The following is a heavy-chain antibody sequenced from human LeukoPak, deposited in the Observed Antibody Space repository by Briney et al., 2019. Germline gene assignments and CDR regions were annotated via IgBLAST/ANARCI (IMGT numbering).Heavy chain of an antibody. J-gene: IGHJ5*02. V-gene: IGHV4-59*01. CDR1: GGSISSYY. CDR3: ARRAVRNGGNSVGFDP. D-gene: IGHD4-23*01. CDR2: IYCSGST. Sequence: PSETLSLTCTVSGGSISSYYWSWIRQPPGKGLEWIGYIYCSGSTNYNPSLKSRVTISVDTSKNQFSLKLSSVTTADTAVYYCARRAVRNGGNSVGFDPWGQGTLVTVSS.